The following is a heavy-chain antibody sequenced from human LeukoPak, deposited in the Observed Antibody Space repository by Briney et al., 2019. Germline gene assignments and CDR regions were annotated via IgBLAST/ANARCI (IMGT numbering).Heavy chain of an antibody. J-gene: IGHJ4*02. CDR2: IRYDGSNK. D-gene: IGHD3-10*01. V-gene: IGHV3-30*02. CDR3: AKDLDYYGSGSAFDY. CDR1: GFTFSSYG. Sequence: PGGSLRLSCAASGFTFSSYGMHWVRQAPGKGLEWVAFIRYDGSNKYYADSVKGRFTISRDNSKNTLYLQMNSLRPEDTAVYYCAKDLDYYGSGSAFDYWGQGTLVTVSS.